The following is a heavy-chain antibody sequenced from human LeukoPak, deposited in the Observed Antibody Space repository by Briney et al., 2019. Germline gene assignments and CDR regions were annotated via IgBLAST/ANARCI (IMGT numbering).Heavy chain of an antibody. CDR2: IYYSGST. CDR1: GGSISSSSCS. D-gene: IGHD4-11*01. Sequence: SETLSLTCTVSGGSISSSSCSWGWIRQPPGKGLEWIGSIYYSGSTYYNPSLKSRVTISVDTSKNQFSLKLSSVTAADTAVYYCARHGRGSGGTVSYWGQGTLVTVSS. V-gene: IGHV4-39*01. CDR3: ARHGRGSGGTVSY. J-gene: IGHJ4*02.